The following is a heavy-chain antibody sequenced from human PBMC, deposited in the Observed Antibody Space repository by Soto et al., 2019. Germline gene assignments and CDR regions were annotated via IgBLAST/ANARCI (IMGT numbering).Heavy chain of an antibody. J-gene: IGHJ4*02. V-gene: IGHV1-69*02. Sequence: QVQLVQSGAEVKKPGSSVKVSCKASGGTFSSYTISWVRQAPGQGLEWMGRIIPILGIANYAQKFKGRVTITADKSTSTAYMELSSLRSEDTAVYYCARTIFGVVTQLDYWGQGTLVTVSS. CDR3: ARTIFGVVTQLDY. CDR2: IIPILGIA. D-gene: IGHD3-3*01. CDR1: GGTFSSYT.